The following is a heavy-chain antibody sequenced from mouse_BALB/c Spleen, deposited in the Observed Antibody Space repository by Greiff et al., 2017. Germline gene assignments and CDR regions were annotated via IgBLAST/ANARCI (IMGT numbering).Heavy chain of an antibody. Sequence: VQLQQSGAELVRPGTSVKVSCTASGYSFTNYLIEWVKQRPGQGLEWIGVINPGSGGTNYNEKFKGKATLTADKSSSTAYMQLSSLTSDDSAVYFCARGMITTPYFDVWGAGTTVTVSS. CDR2: INPGSGGT. J-gene: IGHJ1*01. CDR3: ARGMITTPYFDV. V-gene: IGHV1-54*03. D-gene: IGHD2-4*01. CDR1: GYSFTNYL.